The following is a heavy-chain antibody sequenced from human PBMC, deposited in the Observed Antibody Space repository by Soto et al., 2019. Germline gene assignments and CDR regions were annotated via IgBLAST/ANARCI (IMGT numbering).Heavy chain of an antibody. CDR2: INPNSGGT. V-gene: IGHV1-2*02. J-gene: IGHJ4*02. CDR3: ARDKGSSGSSWFDY. Sequence: ASVKVSCKASGYTFTGYYMHWVRQAPGQGLEWMGWINPNSGGTNYAQRFQGRITMTRDTSISTAYMELSRPRSDDTAVYYCARDKGSSGSSWFDYWGQGTLVTVSS. CDR1: GYTFTGYY. D-gene: IGHD6-19*01.